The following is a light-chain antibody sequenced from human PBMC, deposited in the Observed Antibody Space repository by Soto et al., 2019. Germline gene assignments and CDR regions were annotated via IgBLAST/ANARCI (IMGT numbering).Light chain of an antibody. J-gene: IGKJ1*01. Sequence: EIVLTQSPGTLSLSPGERATLSCRASQSVSSSYLAWYQQKPGQAPRLLIYGATSRANGIPDRFSGSGSGTDFTLTISRLEPEDFAVYYCQPYGSSRTFGQGTKVEIK. CDR3: QPYGSSRT. V-gene: IGKV3-20*01. CDR1: QSVSSSY. CDR2: GAT.